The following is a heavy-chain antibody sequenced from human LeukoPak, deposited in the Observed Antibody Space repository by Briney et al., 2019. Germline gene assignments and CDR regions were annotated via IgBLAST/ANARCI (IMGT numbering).Heavy chain of an antibody. CDR1: WLTFSCYA. CDR3: AKELQLRIPFFSY. D-gene: IGHD3-3*01. CDR2: ISGSGGST. J-gene: IGHJ4*02. V-gene: IGHV3-23*01. Sequence: GGSLRHSYSASWLTFSCYALRGLHQPPRRGRAGVSAISGSGGSTYYADSVKGPFAISRDNSKNTLYLQMSSLRAEDTAVYYCAKELQLRIPFFSYWGQGTLVTVSS.